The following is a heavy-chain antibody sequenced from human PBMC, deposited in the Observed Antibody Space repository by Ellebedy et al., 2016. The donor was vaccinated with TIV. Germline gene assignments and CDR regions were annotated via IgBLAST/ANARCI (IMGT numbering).Heavy chain of an antibody. CDR2: IYYSGST. J-gene: IGHJ5*02. CDR1: GFTVSSNH. V-gene: IGHV4-59*02. Sequence: ESLKISCAASGFTVSSNHMSWIRQPPGKGLEWIGYIYYSGSTNYNPSLKSRVTISVDTSKNQFSLKLSSVTAADTAVYYCARLTWGYDFWSGYYKEDWFDPWGQGTLVTVSS. CDR3: ARLTWGYDFWSGYYKEDWFDP. D-gene: IGHD3-3*01.